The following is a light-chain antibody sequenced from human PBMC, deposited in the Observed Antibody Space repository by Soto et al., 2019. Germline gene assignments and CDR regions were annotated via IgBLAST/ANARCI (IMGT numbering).Light chain of an antibody. Sequence: DIHMTQSPACLSAALGDRVTITFRASQSVSNYLHWYQQKPGKAPNLLIYDASSLQSGVPSRFSGSGSGTDFTLTISSLQHEDFATYYCQQSYYNPTFGQGTKVDIK. CDR2: DAS. V-gene: IGKV1-39*01. J-gene: IGKJ1*01. CDR1: QSVSNY. CDR3: QQSYYNPT.